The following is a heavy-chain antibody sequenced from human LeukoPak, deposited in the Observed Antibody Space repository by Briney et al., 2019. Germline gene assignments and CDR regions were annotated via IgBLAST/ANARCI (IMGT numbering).Heavy chain of an antibody. J-gene: IGHJ1*01. CDR1: GFTFNRGC. CDR2: INPDGRDT. CDR3: TSWGDTTAEYFQR. V-gene: IGHV3-7*01. D-gene: IGHD2-21*02. Sequence: GGSLRLSCVVSGFTFNRGCMCWVRHAPWKGREWVVHINPDGRDTYYVDPVKGRFTISRDNAQNSMYLQMNSLRVEDTAVYYCTSWGDTTAEYFQRWGQGTLVTVSS.